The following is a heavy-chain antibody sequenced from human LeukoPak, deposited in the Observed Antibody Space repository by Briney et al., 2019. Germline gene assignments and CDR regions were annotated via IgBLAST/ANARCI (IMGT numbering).Heavy chain of an antibody. CDR2: ISSGSTYK. CDR1: RFTFSGFT. D-gene: IGHD1-26*01. Sequence: GGSLRLSCAAARFTFSGFTMHWVRQAPGKGLEWVSFISSGSTYKDYADSVKGRFTISRDNAKNSLYLQMNSLKTEDTALYSCTRGCSGRSVYAFDIWGQGTMVTVSS. CDR3: TRGCSGRSVYAFDI. J-gene: IGHJ3*02. V-gene: IGHV3-21*04.